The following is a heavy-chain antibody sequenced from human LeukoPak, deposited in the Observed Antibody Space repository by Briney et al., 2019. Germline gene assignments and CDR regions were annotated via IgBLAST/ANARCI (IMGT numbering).Heavy chain of an antibody. CDR2: ISAYNGNT. V-gene: IGHV1-18*01. Sequence: ASVKVSCKASGYTFTSYGISWVRQAPGQGLEWMGWISAYNGNTNYAQKLQGRVTMTTDTSTSTAYMELRSLRSDDTAVYYCARVVTYYDFWSGYRKNYYYYCYMDVWGKGTTVTVSS. CDR1: GYTFTSYG. J-gene: IGHJ6*03. D-gene: IGHD3-3*01. CDR3: ARVVTYYDFWSGYRKNYYYYCYMDV.